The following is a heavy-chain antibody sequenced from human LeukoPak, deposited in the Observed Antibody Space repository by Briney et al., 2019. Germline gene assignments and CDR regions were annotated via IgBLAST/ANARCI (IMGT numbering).Heavy chain of an antibody. CDR3: ARGFPHSTWGDYDGY. CDR2: IHSGGST. CDR1: GFTVSSNY. V-gene: IGHV3-53*01. J-gene: IGHJ4*02. Sequence: GGSLRLSCAASGFTVSSNYMSWVRQAPGKGLEWVSVIHSGGSTYYADSVKGRFTISRDNSKNTLYLQMNSLRAEDTAVYYCARGFPHSTWGDYDGYWGQGTLVTVSS. D-gene: IGHD4-17*01.